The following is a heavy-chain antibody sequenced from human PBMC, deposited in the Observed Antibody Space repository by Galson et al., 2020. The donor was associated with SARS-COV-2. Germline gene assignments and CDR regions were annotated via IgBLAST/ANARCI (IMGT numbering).Heavy chain of an antibody. CDR1: GYIFTNFY. CDR3: ARAPSTFYGMDV. V-gene: IGHV1-46*03. CDR2: INPSGGST. D-gene: IGHD3-3*02. J-gene: IGHJ6*02. Sequence: ASVKVSCKASGYIFTNFYIHWVRQAPGQGLEWMGIINPSGGSTSYAQNFQGRVTMTRDTSTNTVHMELSSLRSEDTAIYYCARAPSTFYGMDVWGQGTTVSVSS.